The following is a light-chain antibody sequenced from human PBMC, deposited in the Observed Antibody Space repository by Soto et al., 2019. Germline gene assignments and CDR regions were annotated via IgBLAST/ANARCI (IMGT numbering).Light chain of an antibody. CDR3: ASREGGPWV. CDR2: EDS. CDR1: STDVGGYKY. V-gene: IGLV2-8*01. Sequence: QSALTQPPSASGSPGQSVTISCTGTSTDVGGYKYGSWYQQYPGKAPKLIIYEDSERPSGVPDRFSGLKSVNTAFLTVSRLQAEDEDDYYCASREGGPWVFGGGTKLTVL. J-gene: IGLJ3*02.